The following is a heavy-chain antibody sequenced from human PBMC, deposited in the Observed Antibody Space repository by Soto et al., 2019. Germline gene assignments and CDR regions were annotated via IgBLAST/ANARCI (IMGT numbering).Heavy chain of an antibody. Sequence: QVQLQESGPGLVKPSQTLSLTCTVSGGSISSGGYYWSWIRQHPGKGLEWIGYIYYSGSTYYNPSLKSRVTISVDTSKNQFSLKLSSVTAADTAVYYCARGSALGGLYGEDFDYWGQGTLVTVSS. D-gene: IGHD4-17*01. J-gene: IGHJ4*02. CDR3: ARGSALGGLYGEDFDY. V-gene: IGHV4-31*03. CDR1: GGSISSGGYY. CDR2: IYYSGST.